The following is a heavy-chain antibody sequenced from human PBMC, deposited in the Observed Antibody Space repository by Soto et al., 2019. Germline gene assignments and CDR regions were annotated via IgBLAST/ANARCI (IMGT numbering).Heavy chain of an antibody. CDR1: GFTLSSYW. V-gene: IGHV3-7*01. D-gene: IGHD3-3*01. CDR3: ARDNYDFWSGYSDGMDV. CDR2: IKQDGSEK. Sequence: GGSLRLSCEASGFTLSSYWMSWVRQAPGKGLEWVANIKQDGSEKYYVDSVKGRFTISRDNAKNSLYLQMNSLRAEDTAVYYCARDNYDFWSGYSDGMDVWGQGTTVTVSS. J-gene: IGHJ6*02.